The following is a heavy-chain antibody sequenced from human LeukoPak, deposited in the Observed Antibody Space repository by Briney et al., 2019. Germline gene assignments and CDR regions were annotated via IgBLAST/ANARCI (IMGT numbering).Heavy chain of an antibody. CDR1: GVTSNY. CDR2: IYGEGVT. CDR3: ARDRAEGKTWVEFDP. J-gene: IGHJ5*02. V-gene: IGHV3-53*05. Sequence: GGSLRLSCAASGVTSNYINWVRQGPGKGLAWDSLIYGEGVTQYADSVEGRFTISRDNSKNTLYLQMNSLRDEDTAVYFCARDRAEGKTWVEFDPWGQGTLVTVSS.